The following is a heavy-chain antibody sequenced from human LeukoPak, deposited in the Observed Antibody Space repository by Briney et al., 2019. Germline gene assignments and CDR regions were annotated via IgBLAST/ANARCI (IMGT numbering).Heavy chain of an antibody. Sequence: GGSLRLSCAASGFTFSSYSMNWVRQAPGKGLEWVSSISSSSSYIYYADSAKGRFTISRDNAKNSLYLQMNSLRAEDTAVYYCARDSRGNDDDYYYYYMDVWGKGTTVTVSS. CDR2: ISSSSSYI. V-gene: IGHV3-21*01. CDR1: GFTFSSYS. CDR3: ARDSRGNDDDYYYYYMDV. D-gene: IGHD1-1*01. J-gene: IGHJ6*03.